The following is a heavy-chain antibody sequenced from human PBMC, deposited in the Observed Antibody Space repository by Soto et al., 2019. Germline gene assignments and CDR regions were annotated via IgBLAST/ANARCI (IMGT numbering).Heavy chain of an antibody. J-gene: IGHJ4*02. CDR3: AKRNYGSEFDY. CDR1: GFTFSSYA. D-gene: IGHD3-10*01. CDR2: IRGSGGSK. Sequence: EVQLLESGGGLVQPGGSLRLSCAASGFTFSSYAMNWVRQAPGKGLEWVSVIRGSGGSKYYADSVKGRFTISRDNSKNTLYLQMNSLRAEDTAVYYCAKRNYGSEFDYWGQGTLVTVSS. V-gene: IGHV3-23*01.